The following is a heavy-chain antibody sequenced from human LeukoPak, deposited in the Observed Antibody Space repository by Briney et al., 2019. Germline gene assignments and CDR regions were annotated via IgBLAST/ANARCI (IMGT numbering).Heavy chain of an antibody. J-gene: IGHJ5*02. V-gene: IGHV1-18*01. Sequence: ASVKVSCKASGYIFTNYGISWVRQVPGQGLEWMGYITGYDANTNYAQKFQGRVTMTTDTSTSTAYMELTSLRSDDTAIYYCARDPLMQWFDHWGQGTLVTVSS. CDR2: ITGYDANT. CDR3: ARDPLMQWFDH. CDR1: GYIFTNYG.